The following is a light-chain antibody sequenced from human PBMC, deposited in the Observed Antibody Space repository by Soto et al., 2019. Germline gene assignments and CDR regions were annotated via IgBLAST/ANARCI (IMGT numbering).Light chain of an antibody. CDR2: EVS. V-gene: IGLV2-23*02. Sequence: QSALTQPASVSGSPGQSITISCTGTSSDVGNYKFVSWYQHYPGKAPKLIIYEVSERPSGVSNRFSGSKYGNTASLTISGLQAEDEADYYCYSYADSSARIFGGGTKVTVL. CDR3: YSYADSSARI. J-gene: IGLJ2*01. CDR1: SSDVGNYKF.